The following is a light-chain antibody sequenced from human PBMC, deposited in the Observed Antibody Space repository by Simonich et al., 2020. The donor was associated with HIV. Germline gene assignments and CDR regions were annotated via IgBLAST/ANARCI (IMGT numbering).Light chain of an antibody. CDR2: AAS. CDR1: QSISSY. CDR3: QQSYSTPLT. J-gene: IGKJ4*01. V-gene: IGKV1-39*01. Sequence: DIQMTQSPSSLSASVGDRVTITCRASQSISSYLNWYQQKPGKAPKLLIYAASSLQSGVPSGFRGSGSGTDFILTISSLQPEDFATYYCQQSYSTPLTFGGGTKVDIK.